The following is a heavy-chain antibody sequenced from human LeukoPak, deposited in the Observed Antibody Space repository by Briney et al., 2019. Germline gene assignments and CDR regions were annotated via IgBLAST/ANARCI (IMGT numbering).Heavy chain of an antibody. CDR3: ASDDKDWFDP. J-gene: IGHJ5*02. Sequence: GASVKVSCKASGYTFTSYGISWVRQAPGQGLEWMGGIIPIFGTANYAQKFQGRVTITADESTSTAYMELSSLRSEDTAVYYCASDDKDWFDPWGQGTLVTVSS. V-gene: IGHV1-69*13. CDR1: GYTFTSYG. CDR2: IIPIFGTA.